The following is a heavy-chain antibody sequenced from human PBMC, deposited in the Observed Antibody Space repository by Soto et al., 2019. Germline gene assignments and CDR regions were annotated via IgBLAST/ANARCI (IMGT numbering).Heavy chain of an antibody. Sequence: GGSLRLSCAASGFTFSSYAMSWFRQAPGKGLEWVSAISGSGGSTYYADSVKGRLTISRDNSKNTLYLQMNSLRDEDTAVYYCAKGSHVVATMDYFDYWGQGTLVTVSS. CDR1: GFTFSSYA. J-gene: IGHJ4*02. D-gene: IGHD5-12*01. CDR3: AKGSHVVATMDYFDY. CDR2: ISGSGGST. V-gene: IGHV3-23*01.